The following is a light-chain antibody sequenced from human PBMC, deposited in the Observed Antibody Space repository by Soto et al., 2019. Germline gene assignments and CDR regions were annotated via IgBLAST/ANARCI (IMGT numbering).Light chain of an antibody. Sequence: EIVLTQSPGTLSLSPGERATLSCRASQSVNSNYLAWYQQKPGQGPRLLMYDTSNRATGIPDRFSGSGSGTDFTLTISRLEPEDFAVYYCHQYDNSPRTFGQGTKVEIK. J-gene: IGKJ1*01. CDR1: QSVNSNY. CDR2: DTS. V-gene: IGKV3-20*01. CDR3: HQYDNSPRT.